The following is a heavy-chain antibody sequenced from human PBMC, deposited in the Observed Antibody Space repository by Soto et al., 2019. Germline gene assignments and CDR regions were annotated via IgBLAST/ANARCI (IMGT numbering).Heavy chain of an antibody. CDR3: ARGANWVDI. CDR1: GYTFTSYA. J-gene: IGHJ3*02. V-gene: IGHV1-3*05. CDR2: INAGNGNT. D-gene: IGHD7-27*01. Sequence: QVQLVQSGAEEKKPGASVKVSCKASGYTFTSYAMHWVRQAPGQRLEWMAWINAGNGNTKYSQKSQGRVTIARDTSASTAYMGLSSLRSEDTAVYSCARGANWVDIWGQGTMVTVSS.